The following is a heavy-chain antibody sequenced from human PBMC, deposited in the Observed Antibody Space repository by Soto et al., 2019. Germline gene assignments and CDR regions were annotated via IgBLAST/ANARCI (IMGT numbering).Heavy chain of an antibody. V-gene: IGHV1-8*01. D-gene: IGHD4-17*01. CDR1: GYTFTSYD. J-gene: IGHJ4*01. Sequence: QVQLVQSGAEVKKPGASVKVSCKASGYTFTSYDINWVRQATGQGLEWMGWMNPNSGNTGYAQKFQGRVTMTRNTSIGHASRELGSLGFEDRAGFYCARTLYGDNVDYWGQEPWSPSPQ. CDR3: ARTLYGDNVDY. CDR2: MNPNSGNT.